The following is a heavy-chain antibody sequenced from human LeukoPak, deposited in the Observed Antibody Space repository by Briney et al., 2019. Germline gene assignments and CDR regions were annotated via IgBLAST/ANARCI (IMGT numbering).Heavy chain of an antibody. V-gene: IGHV3-30*02. CDR3: FFFRQRTAYDIGRY. CDR1: GFTFSSYG. CDR2: IRYDGSNK. Sequence: RAGGSLRLSCAASGFTFSSYGMHWVRQAPGKGLEWVAFIRYDGSNKYYADSVKGRFTISRDNSKNTLYLQMNSLRAENTAVYYCFFFRQRTAYDIGRYWGQGTLVTVSS. D-gene: IGHD3-9*01. J-gene: IGHJ4*02.